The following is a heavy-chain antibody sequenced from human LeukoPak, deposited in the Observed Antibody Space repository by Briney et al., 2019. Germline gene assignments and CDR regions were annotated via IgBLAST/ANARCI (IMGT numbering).Heavy chain of an antibody. CDR2: ISYDGSNK. CDR1: GFTFSSYG. J-gene: IGHJ3*01. CDR3: ARALTRDALDL. V-gene: IGHV3-30*03. Sequence: PGGSLRLSCAASGFTFSSYGMHWVRQAPGKGLEWVAVISYDGSNKYYADSVKGRFTISRDNAQDSLYLQLNNLKAGDTAVYYCARALTRDALDLWGQGTMDTVSS.